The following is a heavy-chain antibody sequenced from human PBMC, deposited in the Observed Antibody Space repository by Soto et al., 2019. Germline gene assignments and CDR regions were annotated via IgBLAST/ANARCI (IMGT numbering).Heavy chain of an antibody. CDR3: AKSLRFLEWLFPMEV. D-gene: IGHD3-3*01. CDR2: ISYDGSNK. CDR1: GFTFSSYG. V-gene: IGHV3-30*18. Sequence: QVQLVESGGGVVQPGRSLRLSCAASGFTFSSYGMHWVRQAPGKGLEWVAVISYDGSNKYYADSVKGRFTISRDNSKNTLYLQMNSLRAEDTAVYYCAKSLRFLEWLFPMEVWGQGTTVTVSS. J-gene: IGHJ6*02.